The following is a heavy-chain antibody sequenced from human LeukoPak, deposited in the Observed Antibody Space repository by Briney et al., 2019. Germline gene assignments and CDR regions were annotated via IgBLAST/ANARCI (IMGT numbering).Heavy chain of an antibody. D-gene: IGHD3-9*01. Sequence: SETLSLTCTVSGGSIISSSYYWSWIRQPPGKGLEWIGYIYYSGSTNYNPSLKSRVTISVDTSKNQFSLKLSSVTAADTAVYYCARVKVSVLRYFDWLFWGQGTLVTVSS. V-gene: IGHV4-61*05. CDR3: ARVKVSVLRYFDWLF. J-gene: IGHJ4*02. CDR1: GGSIISSSYY. CDR2: IYYSGST.